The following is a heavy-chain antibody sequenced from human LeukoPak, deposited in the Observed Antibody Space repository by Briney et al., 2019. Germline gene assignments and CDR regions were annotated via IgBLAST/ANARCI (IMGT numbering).Heavy chain of an antibody. D-gene: IGHD4-23*01. CDR1: GGTFSSYA. V-gene: IGHV1-69*13. J-gene: IGHJ4*02. Sequence: SVKVSCKASGGTFSSYAISWVRQAPGQGLEWMGGIIPIFGTANYAQKFQGRVTITADESTSTAYMELSSLRSEDTAVYYCARSRTVVTPVPLAATPAGLFDYWGQGTLVTVSS. CDR2: IIPIFGTA. CDR3: ARSRTVVTPVPLAATPAGLFDY.